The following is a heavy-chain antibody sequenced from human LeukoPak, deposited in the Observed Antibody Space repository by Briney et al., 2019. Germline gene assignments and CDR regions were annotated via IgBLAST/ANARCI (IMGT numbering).Heavy chain of an antibody. CDR2: MTGPADTT. Sequence: GRSLRLSCAASGLNSNNFATSCVCEAPGEGLDWLPAMTGPADTTYYAVSVTGRFTISRDYSKSMVFLQMNSLRVEDTAIYYCAKGAEIDHWGQGTLVTVSS. J-gene: IGHJ4*02. CDR3: AKGAEIDH. CDR1: GLNSNNFA. V-gene: IGHV3-23*01.